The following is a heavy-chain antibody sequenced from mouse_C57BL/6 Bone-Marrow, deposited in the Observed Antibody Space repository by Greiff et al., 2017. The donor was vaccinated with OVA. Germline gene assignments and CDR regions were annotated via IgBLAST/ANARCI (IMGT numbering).Heavy chain of an antibody. Sequence: VQLQQSGAELVRPGASVTLSCKASGYTFTDYEMHWVKQTPVHGLEWIGAIDPETGGTAYNQKFKGKAILTADKSSSTAYMELRSLTSEDSAVYYCTRRYYGGAMDYWGQGTSVTVSS. CDR2: IDPETGGT. D-gene: IGHD1-1*01. J-gene: IGHJ4*01. CDR1: GYTFTDYE. V-gene: IGHV1-15*01. CDR3: TRRYYGGAMDY.